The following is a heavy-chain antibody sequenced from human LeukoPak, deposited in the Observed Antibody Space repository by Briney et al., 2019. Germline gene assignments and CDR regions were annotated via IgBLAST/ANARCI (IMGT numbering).Heavy chain of an antibody. CDR1: GYTFTSYD. CDR2: MNPNSGNT. V-gene: IGHV1-8*01. Sequence: ASVKVSCKASGYTFTSYDINWVRQATGQGLEWMGWMNPNSGNTGYAQKFQGRVTMTRNSSISTAYMKLSSLTSEDTAVYYCARDRYCSGGSCNRVGHNWFDPWGQGTLVTVSS. J-gene: IGHJ5*02. CDR3: ARDRYCSGGSCNRVGHNWFDP. D-gene: IGHD2-15*01.